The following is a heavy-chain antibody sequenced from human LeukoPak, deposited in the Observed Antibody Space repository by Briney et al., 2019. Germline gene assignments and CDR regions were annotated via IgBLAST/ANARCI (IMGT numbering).Heavy chain of an antibody. CDR3: AGSARYYYGSGSYYRGPSNWFDP. D-gene: IGHD3-10*01. CDR2: IKQDGSEK. J-gene: IGHJ5*02. Sequence: PGGSLRLSCAASGFTFSSYWMSWVRQAPGKGLEWVANIKQDGSEKYYVDSVKGRFTISRDNAKNSLYLQMNSLRAEDTAVYYCAGSARYYYGSGSYYRGPSNWFDPWGQGTLVTVSS. V-gene: IGHV3-7*01. CDR1: GFTFSSYW.